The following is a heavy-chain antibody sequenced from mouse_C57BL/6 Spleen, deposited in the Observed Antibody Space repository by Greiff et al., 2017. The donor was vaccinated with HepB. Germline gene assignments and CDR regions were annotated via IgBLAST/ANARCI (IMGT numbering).Heavy chain of an antibody. J-gene: IGHJ4*01. Sequence: VKLQQSGAELVKPGASVKMSCKASGYTFTSYWITWVKQRPGQGLEWIGDIYPGSGSTNYNEKFKSKATLTVDTSSSTAYMQLSSLTSEDSAVYYCARGDYYGSSYPYAMDYWGQGTSVTVSS. CDR3: ARGDYYGSSYPYAMDY. CDR1: GYTFTSYW. D-gene: IGHD1-1*01. V-gene: IGHV1-55*01. CDR2: IYPGSGST.